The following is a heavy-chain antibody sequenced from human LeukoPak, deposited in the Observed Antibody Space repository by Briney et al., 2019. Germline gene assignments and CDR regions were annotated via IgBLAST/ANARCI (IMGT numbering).Heavy chain of an antibody. CDR2: ISYDGSNK. D-gene: IGHD1-26*01. CDR1: GFTFSSYA. V-gene: IGHV3-30-3*01. J-gene: IGHJ4*02. CDR3: AREYRFDY. Sequence: PGRSLRRSCAASGFTFSSYAMHWVSEAPGKGLEWVAVISYDGSNKYYADSVKGRFTISRDNSKNTLYLQMNSLRAEDTAVYYCAREYRFDYWGQGTLVTVSS.